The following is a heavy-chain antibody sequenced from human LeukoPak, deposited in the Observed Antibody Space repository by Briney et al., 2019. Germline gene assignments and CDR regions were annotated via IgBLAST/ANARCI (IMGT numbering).Heavy chain of an antibody. Sequence: SVKVSCKASGGTFSSYAISWVRQAPGQGLEWMGGIIPIFGTANYAQKFQGRVTITADESTSTAYMELSSLRSEDTAVYYCARAKWELQYYYYGMDVWGQGTTVIVSS. D-gene: IGHD1-26*01. CDR2: IIPIFGTA. V-gene: IGHV1-69*13. CDR1: GGTFSSYA. CDR3: ARAKWELQYYYYGMDV. J-gene: IGHJ6*02.